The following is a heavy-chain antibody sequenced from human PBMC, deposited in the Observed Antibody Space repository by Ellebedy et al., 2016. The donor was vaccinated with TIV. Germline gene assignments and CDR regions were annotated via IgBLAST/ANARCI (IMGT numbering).Heavy chain of an antibody. CDR2: MNPNSGNT. J-gene: IGHJ4*02. D-gene: IGHD3-22*01. CDR1: GYTFTSYD. Sequence: ASVKVSXXASGYTFTSYDINWVRQATGQGLEWMGWMNPNSGNTGYAQKFQGRVTMTRNTSISTAYMELSSLRSEDTAVYYCARGPSYYYDSSGKGGDYWGQGTLVTVSS. V-gene: IGHV1-8*01. CDR3: ARGPSYYYDSSGKGGDY.